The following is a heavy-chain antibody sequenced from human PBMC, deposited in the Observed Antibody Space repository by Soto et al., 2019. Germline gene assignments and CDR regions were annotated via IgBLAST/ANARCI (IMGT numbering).Heavy chain of an antibody. CDR2: VSGSGGSA. J-gene: IGHJ4*02. Sequence: PGASLRLSCAASGFTFSNCAMTWVRQAPGKGLEWVSRVSGSGGSAHDAESVKGRFTSSRDNSRNTLRQQMNSLRAEDTAVYYSRGLQITMSAVLISVALSDYWGQGTPVTLSS. CDR3: RGLQITMSAVLISVALSDY. V-gene: IGHV3-23*01. D-gene: IGHD3-10*02. CDR1: GFTFSNCA.